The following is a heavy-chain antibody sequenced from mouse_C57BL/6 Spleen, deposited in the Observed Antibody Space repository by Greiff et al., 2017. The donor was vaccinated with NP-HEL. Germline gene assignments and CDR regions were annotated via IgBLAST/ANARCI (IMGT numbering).Heavy chain of an antibody. CDR2: IDPENGDT. D-gene: IGHD2-2*01. Sequence: EVQLQQSGAELVRPGASVKLSCTASGFNIKDDYMHWVKQRPEQGLEWIGWIDPENGDTEYASKFLGKATITADTSSNTAYLQLSSLTSEDTAVYYCTLIYYGHDEAMDYWGQGTSVTVSS. J-gene: IGHJ4*01. V-gene: IGHV14-4*01. CDR3: TLIYYGHDEAMDY. CDR1: GFNIKDDY.